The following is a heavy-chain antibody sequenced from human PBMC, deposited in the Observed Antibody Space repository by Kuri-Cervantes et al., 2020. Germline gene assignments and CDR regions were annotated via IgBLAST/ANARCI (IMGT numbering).Heavy chain of an antibody. CDR3: ARSPSRYYMDV. J-gene: IGHJ6*03. Sequence: GSLRLSCAASGFTFSSYGMHWVRQAPGKGLEWVGTVYHGGNRYYNPSLESRVTIFVDTSTNQVSLKLSSVTAADTAVYYCARSPSRYYMDVWGKGTTVTVSS. CDR2: VYHGGNR. CDR1: GFTFSSYG. V-gene: IGHV4-38-2*01.